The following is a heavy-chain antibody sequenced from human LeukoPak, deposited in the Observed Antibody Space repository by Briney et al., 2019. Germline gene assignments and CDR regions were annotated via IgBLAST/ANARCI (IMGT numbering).Heavy chain of an antibody. V-gene: IGHV1-24*01. CDR3: ARAGDYGDYVGWFDP. CDR1: GYTLTELS. CDR2: FDPEDGET. Sequence: ASVKVSCKVSGYTLTELSMHWVRQAPGKGLEWMGGFDPEDGETIYAQKFQGRVTMTEDTSTDTAYMELSSLRSEDTAVYYCARAGDYGDYVGWFDPWGQGTLVTVSS. D-gene: IGHD4-17*01. J-gene: IGHJ5*02.